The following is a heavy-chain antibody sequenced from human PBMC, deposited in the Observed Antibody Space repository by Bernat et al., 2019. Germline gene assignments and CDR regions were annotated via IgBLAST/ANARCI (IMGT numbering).Heavy chain of an antibody. CDR2: IDPSDSYT. CDR3: ARHLGSSSWYTNY. CDR1: GYSFTSYW. Sequence: EVQLVQSGAEVKKPGESLRISCKGSGYSFTSYWISWVRQMPGKGLEWMGRIDPSDSYTNYSPSFQSHVTISADKSISTAYMQWSSMKASDTAMYYCARHLGSSSWYTNYWGQGTLVTVSS. D-gene: IGHD6-13*01. J-gene: IGHJ4*02. V-gene: IGHV5-10-1*03.